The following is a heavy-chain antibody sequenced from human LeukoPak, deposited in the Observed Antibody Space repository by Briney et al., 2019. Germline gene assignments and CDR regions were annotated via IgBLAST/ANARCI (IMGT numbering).Heavy chain of an antibody. V-gene: IGHV3-7*03. D-gene: IGHD3-10*01. CDR1: GFTFSNYW. CDR2: IKPDGRET. J-gene: IGHJ6*03. CDR3: ARSLRVRGVPDYMDV. Sequence: GGSLRLSCAASGFTFSNYWMNWVRQAPGKGLEWVANIKPDGRETYYVDSVKGRFTISRDNSKNTLYLQMNNLRVDDTAVYYCARSLRVRGVPDYMDVWGKGTTVTVYS.